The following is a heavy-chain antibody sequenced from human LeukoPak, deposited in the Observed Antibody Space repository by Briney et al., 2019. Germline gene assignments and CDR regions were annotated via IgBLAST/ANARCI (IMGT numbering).Heavy chain of an antibody. D-gene: IGHD6-19*01. J-gene: IGHJ3*02. CDR2: ISSSSSYI. Sequence: GGSLRLSCVASGFTFSSYSMNWVRQAPGKGLEWVSSISSSSSYIYYADSVKGRFTISRDNAKKSLYLQMNSLRAEDTAVYYCARDSSSGWFDAFDIWGQGTMVTVSS. CDR1: GFTFSSYS. CDR3: ARDSSSGWFDAFDI. V-gene: IGHV3-21*01.